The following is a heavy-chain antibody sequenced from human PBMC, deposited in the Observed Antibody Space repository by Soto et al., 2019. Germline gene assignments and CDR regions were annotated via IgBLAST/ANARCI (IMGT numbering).Heavy chain of an antibody. Sequence: QITLKESGPTLVKPTQTLTLTCTFSGFSLSTTRVAVGWIRQPPGKALEWLALIYWDDDKRYSPFLKSRLTITKDNSKNQVVLTRTNMDPVDTATYYCAHSVVAGLGYYFDYWGQGTLVTVSS. CDR1: GFSLSTTRVA. J-gene: IGHJ4*02. D-gene: IGHD6-19*01. CDR2: IYWDDDK. V-gene: IGHV2-5*02. CDR3: AHSVVAGLGYYFDY.